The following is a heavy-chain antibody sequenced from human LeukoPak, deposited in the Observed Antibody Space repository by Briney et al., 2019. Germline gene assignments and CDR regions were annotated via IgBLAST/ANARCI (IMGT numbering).Heavy chain of an antibody. J-gene: IGHJ4*02. Sequence: PSGTLSLTCAVSGGSISSSNWWSWVRQPPGKGLEWIGEIYHSGSTNYNPSLKSRVTISVDKSKNQFSLKLSSVTAADTAVYYCAGKTSGSYYEIDYWGQGTLVTVSS. CDR2: IYHSGST. CDR1: GGSISSSNW. CDR3: AGKTSGSYYEIDY. V-gene: IGHV4-4*02. D-gene: IGHD1-26*01.